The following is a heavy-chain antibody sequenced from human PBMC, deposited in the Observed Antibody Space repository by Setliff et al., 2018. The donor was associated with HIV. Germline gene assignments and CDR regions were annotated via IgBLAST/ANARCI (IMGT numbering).Heavy chain of an antibody. CDR3: ARGGRRGFSFGHMLDY. CDR2: IAWDGGFT. D-gene: IGHD5-18*01. Sequence: GESLKISCAASGFTFDDYAMRWVRQAPGKGLEWVALIAWDGGFTKYADSVKDRFTMSSDNSKNSLSLQMNSLRPEDTAVYYCARGGRRGFSFGHMLDYWGPGTLVTVSS. V-gene: IGHV3-43D*03. CDR1: GFTFDDYA. J-gene: IGHJ4*02.